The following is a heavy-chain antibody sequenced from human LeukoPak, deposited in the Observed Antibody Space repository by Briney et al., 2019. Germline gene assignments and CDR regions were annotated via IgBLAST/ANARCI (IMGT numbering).Heavy chain of an antibody. V-gene: IGHV3-23*01. D-gene: IGHD6-19*01. CDR2: ITGSGGST. Sequence: GGPLRLSCAASGFTFSSYAMSWVRQAPGKGLEWVSTITGSGGSTYYADSVKGRFTISRDNSKNTLYLQLNSLRAEDTAVYYCAKTTSSGWYSTFDYWGQGTLVTVSS. CDR3: AKTTSSGWYSTFDY. J-gene: IGHJ4*02. CDR1: GFTFSSYA.